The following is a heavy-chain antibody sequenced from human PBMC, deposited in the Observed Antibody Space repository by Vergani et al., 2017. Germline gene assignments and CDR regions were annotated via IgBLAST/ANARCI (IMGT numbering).Heavy chain of an antibody. V-gene: IGHV3-30*19. J-gene: IGHJ5*02. D-gene: IGHD6-13*01. Sequence: QVQLVESGGGVVQPGRSLRLSCAASGFTFSSYGMHWVRQAPGKGLEWVAVISYDGSNKYYADSVKGRFTISRDNSKNTLYLQMNSLRAEDTAVYYCARASYPSTDSSSWSKRGTWFDPWGQGTLVTVSS. CDR1: GFTFSSYG. CDR2: ISYDGSNK. CDR3: ARASYPSTDSSSWSKRGTWFDP.